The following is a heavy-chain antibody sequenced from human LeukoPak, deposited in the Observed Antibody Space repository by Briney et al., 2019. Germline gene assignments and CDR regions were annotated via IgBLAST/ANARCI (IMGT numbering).Heavy chain of an antibody. D-gene: IGHD6-19*01. CDR3: AKVSRLAVAGDFDY. Sequence: TGGSLRLSCAASGFTFSSYAMSWVRQAPGKGLEWVSGISGSGGSTYYADSVKGRFTISRDNSKNTLYLQMNSLRAEDTAVYYCAKVSRLAVAGDFDYWGQGALLTVSS. CDR1: GFTFSSYA. V-gene: IGHV3-23*01. CDR2: ISGSGGST. J-gene: IGHJ4*02.